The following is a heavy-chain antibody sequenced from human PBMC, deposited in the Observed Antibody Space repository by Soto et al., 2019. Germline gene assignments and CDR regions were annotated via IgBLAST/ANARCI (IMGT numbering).Heavy chain of an antibody. CDR1: GFTFSSYA. CDR2: IKSKTDGGTT. D-gene: IGHD3-3*01. V-gene: IGHV3-15*01. Sequence: PGGSLRLSCAASGFTFSSYAMSWVRQAPGKGLEWVGRIKSKTDGGTTDYAAPVKGRFTISRDDSKNTLYLQMNSLKTEDTAVYYCTTDFFLKALYYFDYWGQGTLVTVSS. J-gene: IGHJ4*02. CDR3: TTDFFLKALYYFDY.